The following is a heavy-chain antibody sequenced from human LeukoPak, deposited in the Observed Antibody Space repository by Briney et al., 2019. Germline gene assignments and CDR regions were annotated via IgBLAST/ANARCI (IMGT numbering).Heavy chain of an antibody. CDR3: ARDSSGWYYFDY. CDR2: IYSDGST. CDR1: GFTVSTNY. Sequence: GGSLRLSCAASGFTVSTNYMSWVRQAPGKGLEWVSFIYSDGSTYYADSVKGRFTISRDNSKNTLYLQMNSLRAEDTAVYYCARDSSGWYYFDYWGQRTLVTVSS. D-gene: IGHD6-19*01. V-gene: IGHV3-53*01. J-gene: IGHJ4*02.